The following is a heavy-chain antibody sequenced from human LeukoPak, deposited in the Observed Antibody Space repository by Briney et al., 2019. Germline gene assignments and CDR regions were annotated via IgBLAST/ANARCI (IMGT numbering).Heavy chain of an antibody. Sequence: ASVKVSCKASGYTFTGYYMHWVRQAPGQGPEWMGWINPNSATNYAKRFQDRVTMTRDTSISTAYMELTRLRSEDTAVYYCARGKMNGDDFDYWGQGTLVTLSS. D-gene: IGHD4-17*01. V-gene: IGHV1-2*02. CDR1: GYTFTGYY. J-gene: IGHJ4*02. CDR2: INPNSAT. CDR3: ARGKMNGDDFDY.